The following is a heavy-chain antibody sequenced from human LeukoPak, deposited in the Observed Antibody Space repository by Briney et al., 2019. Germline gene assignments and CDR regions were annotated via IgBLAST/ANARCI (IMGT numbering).Heavy chain of an antibody. CDR2: INAGNGNT. V-gene: IGHV1-3*01. CDR1: GYTFTSYA. J-gene: IGHJ1*01. Sequence: GASVKVSCKASGYTFTSYAMHWVRQAPGQRLEWMGWINAGNGNTKYSQKIQGRVTITKDTSASTAYMELSSLRSEDTAVYYCARVYCGGDCYPEYFQHWGQGTLVTVSS. D-gene: IGHD2-21*02. CDR3: ARVYCGGDCYPEYFQH.